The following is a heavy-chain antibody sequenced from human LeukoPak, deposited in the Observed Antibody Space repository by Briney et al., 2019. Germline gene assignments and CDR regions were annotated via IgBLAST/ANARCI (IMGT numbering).Heavy chain of an antibody. CDR2: ISGSGDNT. V-gene: IGHV3-23*01. CDR1: GFTFSGFA. Sequence: GGSLRLSCAASGFTFSGFAMSWVRRTPGEGLEWVSGISGSGDNTLYADSVKGRFTISRDNSKNTLYLEMNSLRAEDTAIYYCARMKGHPLPKYYMDVWGQGATVTVSS. CDR3: ARMKGHPLPKYYMDV. J-gene: IGHJ6*01. D-gene: IGHD1-26*01.